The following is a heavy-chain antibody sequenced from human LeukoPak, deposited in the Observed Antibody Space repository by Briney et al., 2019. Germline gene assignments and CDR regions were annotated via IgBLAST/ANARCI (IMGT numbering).Heavy chain of an antibody. V-gene: IGHV1-18*01. J-gene: IGHJ4*02. D-gene: IGHD6-19*01. CDR2: ISPYNGNT. CDR3: ARGGSGWYSDS. Sequence: ASVKVSCKASGYTLTDYVISWVRQAPGQGLEWMGWISPYNGNTNYAQKLQGRVTMTTDTSTSAAYMELRGLRSDDTAVYYCARGGSGWYSDSWGQGTLVTVSS. CDR1: GYTLTDYV.